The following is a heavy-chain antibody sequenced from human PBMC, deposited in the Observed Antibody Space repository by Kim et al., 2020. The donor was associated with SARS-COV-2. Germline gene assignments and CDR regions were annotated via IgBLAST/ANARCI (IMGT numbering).Heavy chain of an antibody. CDR1: GYTFTSYD. J-gene: IGHJ6*02. D-gene: IGHD6-13*01. CDR2: MNPNSGNT. Sequence: ASVKVSCKASGYTFTSYDINWVRQATGQGLEWMGWMNPNSGNTGYAQKFQGRVTMTRNTSISTAYMELSSLRSEDTAVYYCAREGPYSSSWYIVYYGLDVWGQGTTVTVSS. CDR3: AREGPYSSSWYIVYYGLDV. V-gene: IGHV1-8*01.